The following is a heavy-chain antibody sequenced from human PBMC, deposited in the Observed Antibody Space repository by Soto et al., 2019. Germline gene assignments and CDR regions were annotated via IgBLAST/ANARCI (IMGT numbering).Heavy chain of an antibody. CDR2: IYWVDDK. CDR3: AHRRIQPAIFGVVQLPKTYGWFDP. J-gene: IGHJ5*02. D-gene: IGHD3-3*01. V-gene: IGHV2-5*02. Sequence: QITLKESGPTLVKPTQTLTLTCTFSGFSLSTSGVGVGWIRQPPGKALEWLALIYWVDDKRYSPSLKSRLTITKDTSKIQVVLTMTNMDPVDTATYSCAHRRIQPAIFGVVQLPKTYGWFDPWGQGTLVTVSS. CDR1: GFSLSTSGVG.